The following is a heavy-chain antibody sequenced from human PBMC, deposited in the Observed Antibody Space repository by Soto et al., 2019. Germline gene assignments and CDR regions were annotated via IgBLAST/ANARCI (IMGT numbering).Heavy chain of an antibody. D-gene: IGHD1-1*01. V-gene: IGHV1-18*01. CDR1: GYAFTTYG. CDR2: ISAHNGNT. J-gene: IGHJ4*02. Sequence: QVHLVQSGAEVKKPGASVKVSCKGSGYAFTTYGITWVRQAPGHGLEWMGWISAHNGNTNYAQKLQGRVTVTRDTSTSTAYIELRSLRSDDTAVYYCARGRYGDYWGQGALVTVSS. CDR3: ARGRYGDY.